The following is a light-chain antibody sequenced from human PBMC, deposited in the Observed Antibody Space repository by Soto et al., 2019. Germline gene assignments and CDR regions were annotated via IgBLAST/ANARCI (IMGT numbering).Light chain of an antibody. J-gene: IGKJ1*01. Sequence: EIVLTQSPGTLSLSPGERATLSCRASQSVGSNYLAWYQQKPGQAPRLLIFAASRRATGIPDRFSGSGSGSDFTRTISRLEPEYYAVYYCHQYCTSPWTFGQGTKVEIK. CDR2: AAS. CDR3: HQYCTSPWT. V-gene: IGKV3-20*01. CDR1: QSVGSNY.